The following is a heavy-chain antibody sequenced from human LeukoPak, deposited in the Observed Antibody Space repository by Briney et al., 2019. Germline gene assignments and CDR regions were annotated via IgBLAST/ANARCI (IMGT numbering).Heavy chain of an antibody. CDR2: IYYSGSS. Sequence: SETLSLTCNVSGGSISGYHWSWIRQPPGKGLEWLGYIYYSGSSNYNPSLKSRVTMSADTSKNQFSLKLSSVTAADTAVYYCARRPGDYDSSGYGCFDYWGQGTLVTVSS. D-gene: IGHD3-22*01. CDR3: ARRPGDYDSSGYGCFDY. CDR1: GGSISGYH. J-gene: IGHJ4*02. V-gene: IGHV4-59*12.